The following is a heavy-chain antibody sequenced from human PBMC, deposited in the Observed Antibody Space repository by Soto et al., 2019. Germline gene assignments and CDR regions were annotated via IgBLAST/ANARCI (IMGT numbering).Heavy chain of an antibody. J-gene: IGHJ3*02. Sequence: TLSLTCTVSGGSISSYYWSWIRQPPGKGLEWIGYIYYSGSTNYNPSLKSRVTISVDTSKNQFSLKLSSVTAADTAVYYCARSGITIFGVVIIAAFDIWGQGTMVTVSS. D-gene: IGHD3-3*01. CDR3: ARSGITIFGVVIIAAFDI. CDR2: IYYSGST. V-gene: IGHV4-59*08. CDR1: GGSISSYY.